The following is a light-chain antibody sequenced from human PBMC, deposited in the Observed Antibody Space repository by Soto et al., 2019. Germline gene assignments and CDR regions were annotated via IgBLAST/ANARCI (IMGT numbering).Light chain of an antibody. J-gene: IGKJ4*01. V-gene: IGKV3-20*01. CDR2: GAS. CDR1: QSVSSSY. CDR3: QQYGSSYLT. Sequence: EIVLTQSPGTLSLSPGERATLSCRASQSVSSSYLAWYQQKPGQAPRLLIYGASSRATGIPDRFSGSGSGTDFTLTISRLEPEDFAVYYGQQYGSSYLTFGGGTKVDIK.